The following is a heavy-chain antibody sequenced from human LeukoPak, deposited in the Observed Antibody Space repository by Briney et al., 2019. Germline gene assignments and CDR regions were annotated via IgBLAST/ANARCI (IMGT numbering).Heavy chain of an antibody. CDR3: ARENPSGYSSGWSGVGAFDI. D-gene: IGHD6-19*01. Sequence: SVKVSCKASGGTFSSYAISWARQAPGQGLEWIGGIIPIFGTANYAQKFQGRVTITADESTSTAYMELSSLRSEDTAVYYCARENPSGYSSGWSGVGAFDIWGQGTMVTVSS. CDR2: IIPIFGTA. J-gene: IGHJ3*02. V-gene: IGHV1-69*13. CDR1: GGTFSSYA.